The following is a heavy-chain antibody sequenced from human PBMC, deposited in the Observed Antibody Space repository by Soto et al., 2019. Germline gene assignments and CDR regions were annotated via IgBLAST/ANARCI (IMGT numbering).Heavy chain of an antibody. V-gene: IGHV3-20*04. CDR2: IDWNGGGT. D-gene: IGHD3-3*01. CDR1: GFTFDDYG. Sequence: PEVSLRLSCAASGFTFDDYGMSWVRQAPGKGLEWVSGIDWNGGGTAYADSVKGRFTMSRDNAKNSLYLQMNSLRAEDTAVYYCARDFHDFWSGYHPTHFDYWGQGTLVTVSS. J-gene: IGHJ4*02. CDR3: ARDFHDFWSGYHPTHFDY.